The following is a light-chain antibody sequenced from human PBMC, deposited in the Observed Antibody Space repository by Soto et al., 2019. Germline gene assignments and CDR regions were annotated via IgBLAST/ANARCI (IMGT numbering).Light chain of an antibody. J-gene: IGLJ3*02. Sequence: QSVLTQPPSASGTPGQRVTISCSGSSSNIGSHTVNWYQQLPGTAPKLLIYSNIQRPSGVPDRFSGSKSGTSASLAISGLQSEDEADYYCAAWEASLNGVLFGGGTKLTVL. CDR1: SSNIGSHT. CDR3: AAWEASLNGVL. V-gene: IGLV1-44*01. CDR2: SNI.